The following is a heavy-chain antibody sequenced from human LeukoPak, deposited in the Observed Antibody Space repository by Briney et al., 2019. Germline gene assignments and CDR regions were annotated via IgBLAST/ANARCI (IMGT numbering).Heavy chain of an antibody. J-gene: IGHJ4*02. D-gene: IGHD2-8*02. CDR1: GFTFSGYY. V-gene: IGHV3-11*06. CDR3: AATYCTGAPAYSAY. CDR2: ISSSSSYT. Sequence: GGSLRLSCAASGFTFSGYYMSWIRQAPGKGLEWVSYISSSSSYTNYAVSVKGRFTISRDNAKNSLYLQMNSLRAEDTAVYYCAATYCTGAPAYSAYCGQGSLATVYS.